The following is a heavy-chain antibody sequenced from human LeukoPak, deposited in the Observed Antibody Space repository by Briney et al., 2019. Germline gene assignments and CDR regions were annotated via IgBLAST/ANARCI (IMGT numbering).Heavy chain of an antibody. CDR2: IEQDGSEK. CDR3: VGGIGWLPDY. V-gene: IGHV3-7*01. Sequence: GGSLRLSCAASGLTFSAYWGNWVRQAPGKGLEWVANIEQDGSEKNYVDSVKGRFTISRDNGENSLYLQMNNLRVEDTGVYYCVGGIGWLPDYWGQGTLVTVSS. D-gene: IGHD6-19*01. CDR1: GLTFSAYW. J-gene: IGHJ4*02.